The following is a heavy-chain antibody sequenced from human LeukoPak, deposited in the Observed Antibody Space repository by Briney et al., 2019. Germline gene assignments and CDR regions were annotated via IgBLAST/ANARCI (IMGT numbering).Heavy chain of an antibody. CDR1: GFTFSGYW. Sequence: GGSLRLSCAASGFTFSGYWMSWVGQAPGKGLEGVANIKQDGSEKYYVDSVKGRFTISRDNATNSLYMQMNTLRAENTAVYYCARDRSGSYFRPHYYDYWGQGTLVTVSS. V-gene: IGHV3-7*03. CDR3: ARDRSGSYFRPHYYDY. D-gene: IGHD1-26*01. J-gene: IGHJ4*02. CDR2: IKQDGSEK.